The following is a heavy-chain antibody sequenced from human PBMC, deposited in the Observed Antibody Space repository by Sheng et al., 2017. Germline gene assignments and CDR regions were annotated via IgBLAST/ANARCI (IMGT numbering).Heavy chain of an antibody. V-gene: IGHV1-2*02. Sequence: QVQVVQSGAEVKKPGASVKVSCKASGYTFIDYYIHWVRQAPGQGLEWLGWINPNXGGKNYXEKFQGRVTMTRDTSITTTYMELSRLTSDDTAIYYCARQEDKWNDAFDYWGQGTLV. CDR1: GYTFIDYY. CDR3: ARQEDKWNDAFDY. J-gene: IGHJ4*02. CDR2: INPNXGGK. D-gene: IGHD1-1*01.